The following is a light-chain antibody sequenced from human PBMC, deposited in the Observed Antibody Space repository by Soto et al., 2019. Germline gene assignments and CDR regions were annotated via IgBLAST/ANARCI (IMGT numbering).Light chain of an antibody. J-gene: IGKJ1*01. CDR1: QSLVHSNGNTY. CDR2: KVS. V-gene: IGKV2-30*02. Sequence: DVVMTQSPLSLPVTLGQPASISCRSSQSLVHSNGNTYLNWFQQRPGQSPRRLLYKVSIRDSGVPDRFSGSGSCTDFTLKISRVEADDVGVYYCMQGTHWPRTFGQGTKVEIK. CDR3: MQGTHWPRT.